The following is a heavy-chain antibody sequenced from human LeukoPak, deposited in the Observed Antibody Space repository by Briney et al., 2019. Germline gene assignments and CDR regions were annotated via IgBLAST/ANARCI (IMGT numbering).Heavy chain of an antibody. J-gene: IGHJ4*02. D-gene: IGHD3-22*01. CDR1: GFTFSSYR. V-gene: IGHV3-23*01. Sequence: GGSLRLSCAASGFTFSSYRMSWVRQAPGKGLAWVSGISGSGGSTYYADSVKGRFTISRDNSKNTLYLQMNSLRAEDTAIYYCAKDRHYYDSTGLFDYSGQGTLVTVSS. CDR3: AKDRHYYDSTGLFDY. CDR2: ISGSGGST.